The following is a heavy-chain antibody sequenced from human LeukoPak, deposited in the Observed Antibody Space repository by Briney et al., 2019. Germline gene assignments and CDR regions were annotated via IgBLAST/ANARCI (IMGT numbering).Heavy chain of an antibody. D-gene: IGHD1/OR15-1a*01. CDR2: ISYDGSNK. J-gene: IGHJ6*02. Sequence: GRSLRLSCAASGFTFSSYGMHWVRQAPGKGLEWVAVISYDGSNKYYADSVKGRFTISRDNSKNTLYLQMNSLRAEDTAVYYCARGGNNYNYGMDVWGQGTTVTVAS. CDR1: GFTFSSYG. V-gene: IGHV3-30*03. CDR3: ARGGNNYNYGMDV.